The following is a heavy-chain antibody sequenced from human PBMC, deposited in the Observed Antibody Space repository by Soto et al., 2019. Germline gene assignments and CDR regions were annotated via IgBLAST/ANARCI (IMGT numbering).Heavy chain of an antibody. Sequence: QVQLVQSGAEVKKPGASVKVSCKASGYTFSNFAMHWVRQAPGQRLEWMGWINPGNGNTKYSQTFQGRVTITRDTSASTAYMEQSSLRSEDTAVYYCARAVARGVKTIYYYCGMDVGGQGTTVTVSS. CDR3: ARAVARGVKTIYYYCGMDV. J-gene: IGHJ6*02. CDR2: INPGNGNT. V-gene: IGHV1-3*01. D-gene: IGHD3-10*01. CDR1: GYTFSNFA.